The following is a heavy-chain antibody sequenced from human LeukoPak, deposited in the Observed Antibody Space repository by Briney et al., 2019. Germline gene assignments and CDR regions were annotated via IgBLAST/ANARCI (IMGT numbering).Heavy chain of an antibody. Sequence: PGGSLRLSCAASGFTFSSYSMNWVRQAPGKGLEWVSSISSSSSYIYYADSVKGRFTISRDNAKNSLYLQMNSPRAEDTAVYYCARGAHHYDSSGNWDDGGDAFDIWGQGTMVTVSS. D-gene: IGHD3-22*01. J-gene: IGHJ3*02. CDR2: ISSSSSYI. V-gene: IGHV3-21*01. CDR1: GFTFSSYS. CDR3: ARGAHHYDSSGNWDDGGDAFDI.